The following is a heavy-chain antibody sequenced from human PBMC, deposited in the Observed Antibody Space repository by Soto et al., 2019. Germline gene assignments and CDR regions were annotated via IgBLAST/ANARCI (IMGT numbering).Heavy chain of an antibody. J-gene: IGHJ6*02. V-gene: IGHV4-59*01. CDR3: ARRQMATIFGMDV. D-gene: IGHD5-12*01. Sequence: KPSETLSLPCTVSGGSISSYYWSWIRQPPGKGLEWIGYIYYSGSTNYKPSLKSRVTISVDTSKNKFYLKLSSVTAADTAVYYCARRQMATIFGMDVLGQGTTVTVSS. CDR2: IYYSGST. CDR1: GGSISSYY.